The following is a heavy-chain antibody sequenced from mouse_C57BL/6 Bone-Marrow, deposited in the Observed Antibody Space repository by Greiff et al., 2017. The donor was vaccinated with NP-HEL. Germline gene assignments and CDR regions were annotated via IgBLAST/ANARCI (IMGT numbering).Heavy chain of an antibody. J-gene: IGHJ4*01. V-gene: IGHV2-3*01. CDR2: IWGDGST. Sequence: QVQLQQSGPGLVAPSQSLSITCTVSGFSLTSYGVSWVRQPPGKGLEWLGVIWGDGSTNYHSALISRLSISKDNSKSQVFLKLNRLQTDDTATYYCANGRSVYAMDYWGQGTSVTVSS. CDR3: ANGRSVYAMDY. D-gene: IGHD3-1*01. CDR1: GFSLTSYG.